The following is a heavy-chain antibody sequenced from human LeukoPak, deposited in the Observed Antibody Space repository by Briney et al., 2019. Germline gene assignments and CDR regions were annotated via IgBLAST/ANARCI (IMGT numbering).Heavy chain of an antibody. V-gene: IGHV4-34*01. D-gene: IGHD6-13*01. Sequence: SETLSLTCAVYGGSFSGYYWSWIRQPPGKGLEWIGEINHSGSTNYNPSLKSRVTISVDTSKNQFSLKLSSVTAADTAVYYCARLGSWYSFDCWGQGTLVTVSS. CDR2: INHSGST. J-gene: IGHJ4*02. CDR1: GGSFSGYY. CDR3: ARLGSWYSFDC.